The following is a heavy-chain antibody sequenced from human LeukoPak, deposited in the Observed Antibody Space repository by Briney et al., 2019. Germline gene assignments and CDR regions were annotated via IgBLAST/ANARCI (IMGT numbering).Heavy chain of an antibody. D-gene: IGHD3-22*01. CDR2: IYYSGST. CDR3: ARVTGYVIEDYFDY. CDR1: GGSISSYY. Sequence: PSETLSLTCTVSGGSISSYYWRWIRQPPGKGLEWIGYIYYSGSTNYNPSLKSRVTISVDTSKNQFSLKLRSVTAADTAVYYCARVTGYVIEDYFDYWGQGTLVTVSS. V-gene: IGHV4-59*01. J-gene: IGHJ4*02.